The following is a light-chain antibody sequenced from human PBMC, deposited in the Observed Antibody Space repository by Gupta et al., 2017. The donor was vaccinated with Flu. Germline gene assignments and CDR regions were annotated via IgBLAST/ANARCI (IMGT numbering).Light chain of an antibody. Sequence: QSALPQAASVSGSPGQSITISCTGSSSDLGGTNYVSCYQQHPGKAPKLIIYEVSNRPSGVSNRFSGSKSGNTASLTISGLRAEDEGDYYCSSKTSSSALVFGGGTRLTVL. CDR1: SSDLGGTNY. CDR3: SSKTSSSALV. V-gene: IGLV2-14*01. J-gene: IGLJ3*02. CDR2: EVS.